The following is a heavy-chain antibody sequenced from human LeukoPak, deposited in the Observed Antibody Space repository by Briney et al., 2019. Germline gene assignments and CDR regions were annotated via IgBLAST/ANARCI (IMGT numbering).Heavy chain of an antibody. CDR3: ARLSPVGQNAFDI. V-gene: IGHV4-34*01. CDR1: GGSFSGYY. CDR2: IYYSGST. D-gene: IGHD1-26*01. Sequence: PSETLSLTCAVYGGSFSGYYWSWIRQPPGKGLEWIGVIYYSGSTYYNPSLKSRVTISVDTSKNQFSLKLSSVTAADTAVYYCARLSPVGQNAFDIWGQGTMVTVSS. J-gene: IGHJ3*02.